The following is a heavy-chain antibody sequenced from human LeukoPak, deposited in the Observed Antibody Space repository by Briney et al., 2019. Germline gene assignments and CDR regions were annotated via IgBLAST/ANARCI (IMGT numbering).Heavy chain of an antibody. V-gene: IGHV1-69*01. CDR2: IIPIFGTA. CDR1: GGTFSSYA. CDR3: AADGGAPPYYYYYGMDV. J-gene: IGHJ6*02. D-gene: IGHD4-23*01. Sequence: SVKVSCKASGGTFSSYAISWVRQAPGQGLEWMGGIIPIFGTANYAQKFQGRVTITADESTSTAYMELSSLRSEDTAVYYCAADGGAPPYYYYYGMDVWGQGTTVTVSS.